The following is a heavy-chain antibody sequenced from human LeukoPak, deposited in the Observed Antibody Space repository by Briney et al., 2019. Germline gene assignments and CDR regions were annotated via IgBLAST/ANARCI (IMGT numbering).Heavy chain of an antibody. J-gene: IGHJ4*02. Sequence: GGSLRLSCAASGLTVSGNYMTWVRQAPGKGLEWVSTIYTDGGTNYADSVKGRFTISRDESNNILYLQMNSLRGDDTAVYYCATRRRLSDYWGQGTLVTVSS. CDR1: GLTVSGNY. D-gene: IGHD2/OR15-2a*01. CDR2: IYTDGGT. V-gene: IGHV3-53*01. CDR3: ATRRRLSDY.